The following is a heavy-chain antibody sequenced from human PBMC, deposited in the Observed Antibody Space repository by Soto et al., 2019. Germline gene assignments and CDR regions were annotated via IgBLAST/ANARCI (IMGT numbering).Heavy chain of an antibody. V-gene: IGHV3-11*01. CDR2: ISSSGSTI. Sequence: QVQLVESGGGLVKPGGSLRLSCAASGFTFSDYYMSWIRQAPGKGLEWVSYISSSGSTIYYADSVKGRFTSSRDNAKNSLYLQMNSRRAEDTAVYYCARAPMDIVVVVAATPDRYFDLWGRGTLVTVSS. J-gene: IGHJ2*01. D-gene: IGHD2-15*01. CDR1: GFTFSDYY. CDR3: ARAPMDIVVVVAATPDRYFDL.